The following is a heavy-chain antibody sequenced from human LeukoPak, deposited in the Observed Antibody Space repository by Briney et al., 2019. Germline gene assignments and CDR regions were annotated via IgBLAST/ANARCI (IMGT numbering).Heavy chain of an antibody. CDR1: GTSIRSTSYY. Sequence: SETLSLTCTVSGTSIRSTSYYWGWIRRPPGRGLEWIGAISYSGNTYYHPSLKSRVTISVDTSKNQFSLKLSSVTAADTAVYYCARHSGTFYYYYYMDVWGKGTSVTVPS. J-gene: IGHJ6*03. D-gene: IGHD1-26*01. CDR3: ARHSGTFYYYYYMDV. CDR2: ISYSGNT. V-gene: IGHV4-39*07.